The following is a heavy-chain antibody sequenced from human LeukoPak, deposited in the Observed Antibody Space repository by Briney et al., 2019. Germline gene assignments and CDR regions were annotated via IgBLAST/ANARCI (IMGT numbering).Heavy chain of an antibody. J-gene: IGHJ4*02. Sequence: GGSLRLSCAASGFTFSSYEMNWVRQAPGKGLEWVSYISSSGSTIYYADSVKGRFTISRDNSKNTLYLQMNSLRAEDTAVYYCARGGGDYGFDYWGQGTLVTVSS. CDR2: ISSSGSTI. V-gene: IGHV3-48*03. CDR1: GFTFSSYE. D-gene: IGHD4-17*01. CDR3: ARGGGDYGFDY.